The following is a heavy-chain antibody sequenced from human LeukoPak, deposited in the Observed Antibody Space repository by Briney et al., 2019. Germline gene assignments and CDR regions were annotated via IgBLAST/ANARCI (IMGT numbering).Heavy chain of an antibody. Sequence: GGSLRLSCEGSGFNFNDAWMSWIRQAPGKGLEWAGRVRTTAEGETTDYGAPVRGRFIISRDDSKSMVYLQMNRLETEDTAIYYCTAGLGKTDDDSWGQGTLVTVSS. J-gene: IGHJ4*02. CDR3: TAGLGKTDDDS. CDR1: GFNFNDAW. CDR2: VRTTAEGETT. V-gene: IGHV3-15*01. D-gene: IGHD4-11*01.